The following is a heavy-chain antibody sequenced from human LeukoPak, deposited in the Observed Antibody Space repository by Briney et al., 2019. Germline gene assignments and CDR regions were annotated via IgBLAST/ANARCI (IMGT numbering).Heavy chain of an antibody. CDR3: ARGVGSSSWYSLLNWFDP. Sequence: GGSLRLSCAASGFTFRSYAMSWVRQAPGKGLEWVSVIYSGGSTYYADSVKGRFTISRDNSKNTLYLQMNGLRAEDTAVYYCARGVGSSSWYSLLNWFDPWGQGTLVTVSS. D-gene: IGHD6-13*01. V-gene: IGHV3-66*01. CDR1: GFTFRSYA. J-gene: IGHJ5*02. CDR2: IYSGGST.